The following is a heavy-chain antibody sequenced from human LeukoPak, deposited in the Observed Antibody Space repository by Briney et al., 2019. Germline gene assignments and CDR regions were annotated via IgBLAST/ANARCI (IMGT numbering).Heavy chain of an antibody. D-gene: IGHD1-26*01. J-gene: IGHJ3*02. CDR2: IQYEGSNK. V-gene: IGHV3-30*06. CDR1: GVSFSSFG. CDR3: ARDLRGKVDNIGDDDIDI. Sequence: GGSLTLSCAPSGVSFSSFGMHCVRHAPHKGLEWVAFIQYEGSNKFHAHSVKGRFTISRDNPKNTLHLQINIHRLEDTAVYYCARDLRGKVDNIGDDDIDIWGQGTMVTVSS.